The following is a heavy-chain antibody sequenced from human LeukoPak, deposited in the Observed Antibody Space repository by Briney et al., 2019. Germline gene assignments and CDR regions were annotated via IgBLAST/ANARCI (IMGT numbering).Heavy chain of an antibody. Sequence: PGGSLRLSCAASGFTFSSYAMHWVRQAPGKGLEWVAVISYDGSNKYYADSVKGRFTISRDNSKNTLYLQMNSLTAEDTAVYYCARDYFSWAAVLGYFDLWGRGTLVTVSS. J-gene: IGHJ2*01. CDR3: ARDYFSWAAVLGYFDL. CDR2: ISYDGSNK. V-gene: IGHV3-30-3*01. CDR1: GFTFSSYA. D-gene: IGHD2-15*01.